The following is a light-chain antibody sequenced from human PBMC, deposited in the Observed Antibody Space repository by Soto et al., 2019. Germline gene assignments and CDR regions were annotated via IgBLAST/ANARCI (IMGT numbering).Light chain of an antibody. CDR2: KAS. CDR1: QRISSW. J-gene: IGKJ1*01. CDR3: QQYNSYPWT. Sequence: DIQMTQSPSTLSASVGDRVTIPCRARQRISSWLAWYQQKPGKAPKLLIYKASSLESGVPSRFSGSGSGTEFTLTISSLQPDDFATYYCQQYNSYPWTFGQGTKVEIK. V-gene: IGKV1-5*03.